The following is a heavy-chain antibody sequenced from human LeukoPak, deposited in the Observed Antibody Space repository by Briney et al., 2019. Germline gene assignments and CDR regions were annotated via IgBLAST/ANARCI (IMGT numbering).Heavy chain of an antibody. CDR2: IYYSGST. CDR1: GGSISSSSYY. CDR3: ARFRDSSGWYVFDY. J-gene: IGHJ4*02. D-gene: IGHD6-19*01. Sequence: PSETLSLTCTVSGGSISSSSYYWSWIRQPPGKGLEWIGYIYYSGSTNYNPSLKSRVTISVDTSKNQFSLKLSSVTAADTAVYYCARFRDSSGWYVFDYWGQGTLVTASS. V-gene: IGHV4-61*01.